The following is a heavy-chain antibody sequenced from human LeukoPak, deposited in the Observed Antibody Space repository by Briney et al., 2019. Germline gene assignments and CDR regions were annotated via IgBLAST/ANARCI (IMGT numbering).Heavy chain of an antibody. Sequence: HAGGSLRLSCAASGFTFSSYAMSWVRQAPRKGLELVSAISGSGGSTYYADSVKGRFTISRENSKNTLYLQMNSLRAEDTAVYYCAKVRTFAGYNEFDYWGQGTLVTVSS. CDR2: ISGSGGST. V-gene: IGHV3-23*01. CDR3: AKVRTFAGYNEFDY. CDR1: GFTFSSYA. D-gene: IGHD5-24*01. J-gene: IGHJ4*02.